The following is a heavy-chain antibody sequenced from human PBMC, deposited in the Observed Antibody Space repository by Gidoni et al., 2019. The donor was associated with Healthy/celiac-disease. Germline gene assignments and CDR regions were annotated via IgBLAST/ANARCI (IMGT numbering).Heavy chain of an antibody. CDR1: GFTFSGSA. V-gene: IGHV3-73*02. Sequence: EVQLVESGGGLVQPGGSLKLYCAASGFTFSGSAMTWVRHASGKGLEWFGRIRSKANSYATAYAASVKGRFTISRDDSKNTAYLQMNSLKTEDTAVYYCTRQGGNWGQPERYYMDVWGKGTTVTVSS. D-gene: IGHD7-27*01. CDR2: IRSKANSYAT. J-gene: IGHJ6*03. CDR3: TRQGGNWGQPERYYMDV.